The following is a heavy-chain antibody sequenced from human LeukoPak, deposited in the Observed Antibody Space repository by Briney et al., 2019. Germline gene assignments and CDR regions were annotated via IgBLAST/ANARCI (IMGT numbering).Heavy chain of an antibody. D-gene: IGHD2-2*01. J-gene: IGHJ5*01. Sequence: SQTLSLTCTVSGGSISSDEYYWSWIRQHPGKGLEWIGYIHYSGSTYYNPSLKSRLTISVDTSKNQFSLKLSSVTAADTAVYYCASSPRLTTSWFLFDSWGHGTLVTVSS. CDR1: GGSISSDEYY. V-gene: IGHV4-31*03. CDR2: IHYSGST. CDR3: ASSPRLTTSWFLFDS.